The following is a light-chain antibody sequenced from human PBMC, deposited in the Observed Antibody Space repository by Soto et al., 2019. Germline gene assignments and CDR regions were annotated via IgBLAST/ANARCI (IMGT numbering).Light chain of an antibody. Sequence: DIQMTQSPSSLSASVGDRVTITCRASQGISNYLAWYQKKPGKVPKLLIYAASTLQSGVPSRFSGSGSGTAFTITINNLQPEDVATYYCQKYDSAPQTFGQGIKVEIK. J-gene: IGKJ1*01. CDR1: QGISNY. CDR3: QKYDSAPQT. V-gene: IGKV1-27*01. CDR2: AAS.